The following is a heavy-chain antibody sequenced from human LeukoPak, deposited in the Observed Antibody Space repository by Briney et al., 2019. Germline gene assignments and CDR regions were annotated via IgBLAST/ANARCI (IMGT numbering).Heavy chain of an antibody. J-gene: IGHJ4*02. CDR1: GFTVSSNY. CDR3: ARGFYDSSGFRPYFDY. V-gene: IGHV3-53*01. D-gene: IGHD3-22*01. CDR2: IYSGGST. Sequence: PGGSLRLSCAASGFTVSSNYMSWVRQAPGKGLEWVSVIYSGGSTHYADSVKGRFTISRDNSKNTLYLQMNSLRAEDTAVYYCARGFYDSSGFRPYFDYWGQGIPVTVSS.